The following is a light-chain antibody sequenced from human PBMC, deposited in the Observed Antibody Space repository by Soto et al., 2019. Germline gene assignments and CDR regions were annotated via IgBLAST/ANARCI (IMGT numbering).Light chain of an antibody. CDR3: QVWDSYTGV. V-gene: IGLV3-9*01. CDR2: RNY. Sequence: SYEPTQPLSVSVALGQTARITCGGNNIGSKNVHWYQQKPGQAPVLVMYRNYNRPSGIPERFSGSNSGNTATLTISRAQAGDEADYYCQVWDSYTGVFGGGTKLTVL. CDR1: NIGSKN. J-gene: IGLJ2*01.